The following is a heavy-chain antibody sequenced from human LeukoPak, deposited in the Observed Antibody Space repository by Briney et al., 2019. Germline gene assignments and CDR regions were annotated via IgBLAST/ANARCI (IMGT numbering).Heavy chain of an antibody. V-gene: IGHV1-2*02. J-gene: IGHJ4*02. D-gene: IGHD5-18*01. CDR1: GYTFTGYY. CDR3: AAPGYKYGYVLDH. CDR2: ISPNNGGK. Sequence: ASVKVSCKASGYTFTGYYMHWVRQAPGQGPEWMGWISPNNGGKRYSQKFQGRVTMTTDTSISTAYMELSGLTSDDTAVYYCAAPGYKYGYVLDHWGQGTLVTVSS.